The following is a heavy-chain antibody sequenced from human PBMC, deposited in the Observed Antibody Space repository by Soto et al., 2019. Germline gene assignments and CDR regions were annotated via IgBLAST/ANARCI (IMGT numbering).Heavy chain of an antibody. CDR2: ISYDGSNK. J-gene: IGHJ4*01. CDR3: ERAAAGARDLLNYYAY. V-gene: IGHV3-30-3*01. Sequence: QVQLVESGGGVVQPGRSLRLSCAASGFTFSSYAMHWVRQAPGKGLEWVAVISYDGSNKYYADSVKGRFTISRDNSKNTLYMQMNSLRAEATAVYYCERAAAGARDLLNYYAYWGHGTMVTVSS. D-gene: IGHD6-13*01. CDR1: GFTFSSYA.